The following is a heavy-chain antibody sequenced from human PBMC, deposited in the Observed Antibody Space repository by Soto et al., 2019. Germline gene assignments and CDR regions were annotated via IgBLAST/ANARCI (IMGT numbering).Heavy chain of an antibody. J-gene: IGHJ4*02. Sequence: GGSLRLSCAVSGFTFSTYWMSWVRQAPGKGLEWVANIKQDGSQKYYVDSVEGRFSISRDNAENSLYLQLNSLRAEDTAVYYCARVRERPDRKFYFDSWGQATLVTVSS. D-gene: IGHD1-1*01. CDR2: IKQDGSQK. V-gene: IGHV3-7*01. CDR3: ARVRERPDRKFYFDS. CDR1: GFTFSTYW.